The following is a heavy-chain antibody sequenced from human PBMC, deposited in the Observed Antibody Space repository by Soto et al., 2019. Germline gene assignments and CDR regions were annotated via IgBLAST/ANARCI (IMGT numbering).Heavy chain of an antibody. J-gene: IGHJ4*02. V-gene: IGHV4-30-4*01. Sequence: LSLTCSVSGGSISSGDNYWSWIRQPPGKGLECIGYILNSGRAHYTPSLRSRLAISVDTSRNQFSLKLSSVTAADTAVYYCARTSWFGELSFDYWGLGTLVTVSS. D-gene: IGHD3-10*01. CDR1: GGSISSGDNY. CDR3: ARTSWFGELSFDY. CDR2: ILNSGRA.